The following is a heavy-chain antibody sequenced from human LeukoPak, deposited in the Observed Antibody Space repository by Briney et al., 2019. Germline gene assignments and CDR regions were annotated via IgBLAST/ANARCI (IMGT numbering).Heavy chain of an antibody. CDR2: IYQSGNT. CDR1: GDSIRNFY. D-gene: IGHD3-10*01. Sequence: SETLSLTCTVSGDSIRNFYWNWIRQSPGKGLEWIGYIYQSGNTNYNPSLKSRLTMSIDTSKNQFSLNLSSVTAADTAVYYCARGNYGSGSYYVVDFDYWGQGTLVTVSS. V-gene: IGHV4-59*01. CDR3: ARGNYGSGSYYVVDFDY. J-gene: IGHJ4*02.